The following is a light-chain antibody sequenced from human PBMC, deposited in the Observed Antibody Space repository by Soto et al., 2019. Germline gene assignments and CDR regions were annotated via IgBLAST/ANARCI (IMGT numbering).Light chain of an antibody. J-gene: IGKJ1*01. V-gene: IGKV3-20*01. CDR1: QSVSSSY. CDR3: QQYGSSRTWT. CDR2: GAS. Sequence: EIMLTQSPGTLSLSPGERATLSFRASQSVSSSYLAWYQQKPGQAPRLLIYGASSRATGIPDRFSGSGSGTDFTLTISRLEPEDFAVYYCQQYGSSRTWTFGQGTKVDIK.